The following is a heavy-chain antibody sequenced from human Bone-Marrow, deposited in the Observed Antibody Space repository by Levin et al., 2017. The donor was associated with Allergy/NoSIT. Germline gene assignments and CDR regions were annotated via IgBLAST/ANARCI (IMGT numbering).Heavy chain of an antibody. CDR2: IYSGGST. Sequence: PGGSLRLSCAASGFTVSSNYMSWVRQAPGKGLEWVSVIYSGGSTYYADSVKGRFTISRDNSKNTLYLQMNRLRAVATAVYYCASTVGGGLYYFDYWGQGTLVTVSS. J-gene: IGHJ4*02. CDR3: ASTVGGGLYYFDY. D-gene: IGHD6-19*01. V-gene: IGHV3-53*01. CDR1: GFTVSSNY.